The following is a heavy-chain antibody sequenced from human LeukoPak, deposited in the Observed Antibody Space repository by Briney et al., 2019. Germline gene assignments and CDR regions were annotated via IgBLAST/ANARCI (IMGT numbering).Heavy chain of an antibody. V-gene: IGHV4-39*01. Sequence: PSETLSLTCTVSGDSISSSNYYWSWIRQPPGKELEWIGTIYYSGSTYYNPSLKSPVTISVDTSKNQFSLKLSSVTAADTAVYYCARQGDYCSTTSCYDYWGQGILVTVSS. CDR2: IYYSGST. CDR3: ARQGDYCSTTSCYDY. D-gene: IGHD2-2*01. CDR1: GDSISSSNYY. J-gene: IGHJ4*02.